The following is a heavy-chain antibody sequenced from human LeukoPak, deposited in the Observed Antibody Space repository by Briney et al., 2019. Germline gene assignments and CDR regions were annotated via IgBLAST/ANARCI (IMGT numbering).Heavy chain of an antibody. V-gene: IGHV3-30*18. CDR3: AKGYYYDSSGYCNDY. CDR2: ISYDGSNK. Sequence: GGSLRLSCAASGFTFSSYDMHWVRQAPGKGLEWVAVISYDGSNKYYTDSVKGRFTISRDNSKNTLYLQMNSLRAEDTAMYYCAKGYYYDSSGYCNDYWGQGTLVTVSS. J-gene: IGHJ4*02. D-gene: IGHD3-22*01. CDR1: GFTFSSYD.